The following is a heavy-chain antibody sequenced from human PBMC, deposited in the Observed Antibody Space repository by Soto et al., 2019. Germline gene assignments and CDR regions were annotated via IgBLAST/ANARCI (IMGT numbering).Heavy chain of an antibody. D-gene: IGHD2-15*01. J-gene: IGHJ4*01. Sequence: QVHLVESGGGVVQPGRSLRLSCAASAFTFSSYAMHWVRQAPGKGLEWVAVISYDGGSKFYADSVKGRFTISRDNSKNTLYLQMNSLRADDTAVYYCARVDCRGGSCYGVGYFDYWCHGTLVIVSS. V-gene: IGHV3-30-3*01. CDR3: ARVDCRGGSCYGVGYFDY. CDR2: ISYDGGSK. CDR1: AFTFSSYA.